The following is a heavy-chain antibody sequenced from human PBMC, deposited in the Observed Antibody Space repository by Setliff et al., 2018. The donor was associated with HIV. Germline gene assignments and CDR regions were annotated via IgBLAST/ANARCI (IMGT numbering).Heavy chain of an antibody. D-gene: IGHD2-15*01. CDR1: GFTFSSYG. V-gene: IGHV3-30*02. CDR2: IRHDGINE. Sequence: PGESLTISCAASGFTFSSYGMHWVRQAPGKGLEWVTFIRHDGINEDYRDSVKGRFSVSRDNSKNTVFLQMNSLRVEDTALYYCARGVPGICSGGTCYLEYWGQGALVTVSS. CDR3: ARGVPGICSGGTCYLEY. J-gene: IGHJ4*02.